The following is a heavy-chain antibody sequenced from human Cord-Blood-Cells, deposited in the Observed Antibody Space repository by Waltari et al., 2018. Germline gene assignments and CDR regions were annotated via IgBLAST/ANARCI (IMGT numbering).Heavy chain of an antibody. V-gene: IGHV1-8*03. J-gene: IGHJ3*02. CDR3: ARVIGSSDAFDI. Sequence: QVQLVPSGAEVKKPAASVKVSCTASGYPSTRYDTNWVRQATGQGLEWMGWMNPNSGNTGYAQKFQGRVTITRNTSISTAYMELSSLRSEDTAVYYCARVIGSSDAFDIWGQGTMVTVSS. D-gene: IGHD6-6*01. CDR1: GYPSTRYD. CDR2: MNPNSGNT.